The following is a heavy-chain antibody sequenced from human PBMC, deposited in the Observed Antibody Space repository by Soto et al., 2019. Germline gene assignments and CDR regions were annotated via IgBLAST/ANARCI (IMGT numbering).Heavy chain of an antibody. Sequence: QLQLQESGPGLVKPSETLSLTCTVSGGSISSSSYYWGWIRQPPGKGLEWIGSIYYSGSTYYNPSLKSRVTISVDTSKNQFSLKLSSVTAADTAVSYCASPYYYGSGVFDYWGQGTLVTVSS. CDR1: GGSISSSSYY. D-gene: IGHD3-10*01. CDR3: ASPYYYGSGVFDY. CDR2: IYYSGST. V-gene: IGHV4-39*01. J-gene: IGHJ4*02.